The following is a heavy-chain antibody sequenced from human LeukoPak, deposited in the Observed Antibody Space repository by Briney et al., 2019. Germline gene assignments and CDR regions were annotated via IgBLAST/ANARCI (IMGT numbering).Heavy chain of an antibody. CDR2: IIPIFGTA. J-gene: IGHJ4*02. CDR3: ARSIFYGDYAPWYYFDY. Sequence: GASVKVSCKASGGTFSSYAISWVRQAPGQGLEWMGGIIPIFGTANYAQKFQGRVTITTDESTSTAYMELSSLRSEDTAVYYCARSIFYGDYAPWYYFDYWGQGTLGTVSS. CDR1: GGTFSSYA. V-gene: IGHV1-69*05. D-gene: IGHD4-17*01.